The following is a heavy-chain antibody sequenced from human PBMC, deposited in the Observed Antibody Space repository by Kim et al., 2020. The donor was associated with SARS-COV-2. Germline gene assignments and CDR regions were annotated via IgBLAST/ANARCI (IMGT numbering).Heavy chain of an antibody. V-gene: IGHV3-30*13. CDR3: ARDGGNGFDP. D-gene: IGHD3-16*01. J-gene: IGHJ5*02. CDR2: NK. Sequence: NKYYADSVKGRCTHSRDNCKKRLYLQMNSLGGEDTAGYYCARDGGNGFDPWGQGTLVTVSS.